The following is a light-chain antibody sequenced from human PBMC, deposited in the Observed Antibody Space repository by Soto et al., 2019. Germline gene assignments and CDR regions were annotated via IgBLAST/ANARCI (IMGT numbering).Light chain of an antibody. CDR1: QGISSY. CDR2: AAS. Sequence: AIRMTQSPSSFSASTGDRVTITCRASQGISSYLAWYQQKPGKAPKLLIYAASTLQRGVPSRFSGSGSGTDFTLTISCLQSEDFATYYCQQYYSYPWAFGQGTKVDIK. CDR3: QQYYSYPWA. V-gene: IGKV1-8*01. J-gene: IGKJ1*01.